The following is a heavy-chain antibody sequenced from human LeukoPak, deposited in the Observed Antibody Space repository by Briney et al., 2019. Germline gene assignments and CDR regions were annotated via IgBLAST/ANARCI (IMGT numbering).Heavy chain of an antibody. J-gene: IGHJ4*02. CDR3: AKGFYVGAYYFDY. V-gene: IGHV3-23*01. CDR1: GFTLSSYA. Sequence: GGSLRLSCAASGFTLSSYAMSWVRQAPGKGLEWVSAISGSGGSTYYADPVKGRFTISRDNSKNTLYLQMNSLRAEDTAVYYCAKGFYVGAYYFDYWGQGTLVTVSS. D-gene: IGHD1-26*01. CDR2: ISGSGGST.